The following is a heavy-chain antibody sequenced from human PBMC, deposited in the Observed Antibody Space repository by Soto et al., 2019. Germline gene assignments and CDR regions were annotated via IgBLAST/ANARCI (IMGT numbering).Heavy chain of an antibody. CDR3: VRDRIRGRRNNWNLFDY. V-gene: IGHV3-30-3*01. CDR1: GFAFNTYA. J-gene: IGHJ4*02. D-gene: IGHD1-1*01. CDR2: ISYDGSEK. Sequence: GGSLRLSCAASGFAFNTYAIHWVRQAPGKGLEWVAVISYDGSEKHYADSVQGRFIISRDNSKNILDLQMNSLRVDDTAVYHCVRDRIRGRRNNWNLFDYCGQRSPVPVSA.